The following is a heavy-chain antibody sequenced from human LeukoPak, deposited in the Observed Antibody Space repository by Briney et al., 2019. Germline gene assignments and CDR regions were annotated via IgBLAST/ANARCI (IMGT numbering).Heavy chain of an antibody. CDR2: ISYDGSNK. J-gene: IGHJ6*02. CDR3: ARESYYSGMDV. V-gene: IGHV3-30*04. CDR1: GFTFSSYA. Sequence: PGGSLRLSCSASGFTFSSYAMHWVRQAPGKGLEWVALISYDGSNKYYADSVKGRFTISRDNAKNSLYLQMNSLRAEDTAVYYCARESYYSGMDVWGQGTTVTVSS.